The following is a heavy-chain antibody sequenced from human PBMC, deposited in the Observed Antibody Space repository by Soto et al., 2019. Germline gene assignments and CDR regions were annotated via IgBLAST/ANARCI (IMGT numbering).Heavy chain of an antibody. Sequence: QLVESGGGLVKPGGSLRLSCAASGFTFKNAWMSWVRQAPGKGLEWVGRIKTKADAGTTDYAAPVKGRFTISRDDSKNTLYLQMNSLKNEDTALYFCTTDGATILFDPRGQGTLGTVSS. CDR2: IKTKADAGTT. J-gene: IGHJ5*02. CDR1: GFTFKNAW. V-gene: IGHV3-15*01. D-gene: IGHD1-26*01. CDR3: TTDGATILFDP.